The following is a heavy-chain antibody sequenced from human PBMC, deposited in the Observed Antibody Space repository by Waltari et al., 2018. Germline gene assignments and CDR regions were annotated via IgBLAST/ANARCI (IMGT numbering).Heavy chain of an antibody. Sequence: QLQLQESGPGLVKPSQTLSLICIVSGGSPSRGDYRWSWVRAPAGKGLEWIGQIRTRASTTTYNPSLKSRVTVSMDASRNQFSLNLSSVTAADTAVYYCAGGAVDFGDFQHWGQGTLVTVSS. CDR3: AGGAVDFGDFQH. D-gene: IGHD3-10*01. V-gene: IGHV4-61*02. CDR2: IRTRASTT. J-gene: IGHJ1*01. CDR1: GGSPSRGDYR.